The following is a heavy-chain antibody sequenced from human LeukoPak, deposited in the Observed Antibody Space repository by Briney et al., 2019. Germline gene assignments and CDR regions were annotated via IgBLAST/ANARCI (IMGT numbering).Heavy chain of an antibody. CDR2: ISYDGSNK. V-gene: IGHV3-30*04. CDR1: EFTFSSYA. Sequence: GGSLRLSCAASEFTFSSYAMHWVRQAPGKGLEWVAVISYDGSNKYYADSVKGRFTISRDNSKNTLYLQMNSLRAEDTAVYYCAKVGSKAISVYFDYWGQGTLVTVSS. J-gene: IGHJ4*02. CDR3: AKVGSKAISVYFDY. D-gene: IGHD2-2*01.